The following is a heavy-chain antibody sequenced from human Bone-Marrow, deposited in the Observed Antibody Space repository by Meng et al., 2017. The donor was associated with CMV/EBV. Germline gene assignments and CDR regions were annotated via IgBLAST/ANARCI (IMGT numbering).Heavy chain of an antibody. V-gene: IGHV2-5*01. Sequence: SLSTRGVGVGWIRQPPGKALEWLTLIYWNDNKRYSPSLKSRLTITKDTSKNQVVLTMTNMDPVDTATYYCAHRLYDFWSGSHAEYFQHWGQGTLVIVSS. CDR2: IYWNDNK. J-gene: IGHJ1*01. D-gene: IGHD3-3*01. CDR1: SLSTRGVG. CDR3: AHRLYDFWSGSHAEYFQH.